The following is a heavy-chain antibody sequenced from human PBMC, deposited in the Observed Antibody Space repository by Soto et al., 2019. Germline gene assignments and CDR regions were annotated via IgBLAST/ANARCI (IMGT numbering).Heavy chain of an antibody. Sequence: PSEPLSLTCGVDGGSISGFCGSWIRKHPGKGLEWIGEINHSGSTNYNPSLKSRVTISVDTSKNQFSLKLSSVTAADTAVYYCASIIAAAGTKGYYYYMDVWGKGTTVTVSS. D-gene: IGHD6-13*01. CDR3: ASIIAAAGTKGYYYYMDV. J-gene: IGHJ6*03. CDR1: GGSISGFC. V-gene: IGHV4-34*01. CDR2: INHSGST.